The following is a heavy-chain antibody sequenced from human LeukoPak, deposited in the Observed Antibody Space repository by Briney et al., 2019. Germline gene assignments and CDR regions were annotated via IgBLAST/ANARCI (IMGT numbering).Heavy chain of an antibody. CDR2: IWYDGSNK. D-gene: IGHD3-10*01. CDR3: ARDRCMDRGVKYCYFDY. Sequence: GGSLRLSCAASGFTFSSYGMHWVRQAPGKGLEWVAVIWYDGSNKYYADSVKGRFTISRDNSKNTLYLQMNSLRAEDTAVYYCARDRCMDRGVKYCYFDYWGQGTLVTVSS. V-gene: IGHV3-33*01. CDR1: GFTFSSYG. J-gene: IGHJ4*02.